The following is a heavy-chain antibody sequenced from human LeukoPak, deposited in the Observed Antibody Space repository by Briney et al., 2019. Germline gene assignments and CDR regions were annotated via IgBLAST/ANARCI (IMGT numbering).Heavy chain of an antibody. J-gene: IGHJ4*02. D-gene: IGHD1-26*01. V-gene: IGHV3-74*01. CDR3: VRGDSGSYPHYFEN. CDR2: ITNDGSST. Sequence: GGSLRLSCAASGLTFSSHWMHWVSQAPGKGLVWVSRITNDGSSTTYADSVKGRFTISRDNAKNMLYLQVNSLRAEDTAVYYCVRGDSGSYPHYFENWGQGALVTVST. CDR1: GLTFSSHW.